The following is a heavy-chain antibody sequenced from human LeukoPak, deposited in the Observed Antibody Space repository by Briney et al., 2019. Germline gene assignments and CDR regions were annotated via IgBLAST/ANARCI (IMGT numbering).Heavy chain of an antibody. V-gene: IGHV3-74*01. Sequence: GGSLRLSCAASEFTFSSYWMHWVRQAPGKGLVWVSRINNDGRSASYADSVKGRFTIYRDNTKNTLYLQMNSLRAEDTAVYFCARGTSTALDYWGQGTLVTVSS. J-gene: IGHJ4*02. CDR1: EFTFSSYW. CDR2: INNDGRSA. CDR3: ARGTSTALDY. D-gene: IGHD5/OR15-5a*01.